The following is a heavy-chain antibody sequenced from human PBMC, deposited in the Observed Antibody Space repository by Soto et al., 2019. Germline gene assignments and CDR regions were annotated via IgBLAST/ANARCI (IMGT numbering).Heavy chain of an antibody. Sequence: QITLKESGPALVKPTQTLTLTCTFSGFSLTTSGVGVGWIRQPPGKALEWLALIYWDDDKRYCPSLRSRLTITKDNSRKPVVLTMTNMDPVDTATYFCAHRLTLNTDWNYGRFDYWGQGALVTVSS. CDR3: AHRLTLNTDWNYGRFDY. CDR1: GFSLTTSGVG. CDR2: IYWDDDK. D-gene: IGHD1-7*01. J-gene: IGHJ4*02. V-gene: IGHV2-5*02.